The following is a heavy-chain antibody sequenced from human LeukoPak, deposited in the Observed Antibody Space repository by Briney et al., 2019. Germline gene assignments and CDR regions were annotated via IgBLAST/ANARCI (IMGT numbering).Heavy chain of an antibody. CDR3: ARDPYSGGYGAYYYYYMGV. J-gene: IGHJ6*03. V-gene: IGHV3-21*01. D-gene: IGHD6-19*01. CDR1: GFTFSAYN. Sequence: GGSLRLSCAASGFTFSAYNMNWVRRTPGKGLEWVSSITTSSSYMFYADSVRGRFTISRDNAENSLYLQMNSLRDEDTAVYYCARDPYSGGYGAYYYYYMGVWGKGTTVTVSS. CDR2: ITTSSSYM.